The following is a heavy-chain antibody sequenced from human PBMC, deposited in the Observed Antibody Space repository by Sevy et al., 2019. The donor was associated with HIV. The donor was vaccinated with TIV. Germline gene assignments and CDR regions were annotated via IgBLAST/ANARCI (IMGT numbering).Heavy chain of an antibody. CDR2: ISRDRRTI. CDR3: AREAYYYDSREENWFDP. D-gene: IGHD3-22*01. Sequence: GGSLRLSCVGSGFTFSTYTMHWVRQAPGKGLEWLSSISRDRRTIYYADSLKGRCTISRDNAKNSLYLQMNSLRDEDTAVYYCAREAYYYDSREENWFDPWGQGTLVTVSS. CDR1: GFTFSTYT. J-gene: IGHJ5*02. V-gene: IGHV3-48*02.